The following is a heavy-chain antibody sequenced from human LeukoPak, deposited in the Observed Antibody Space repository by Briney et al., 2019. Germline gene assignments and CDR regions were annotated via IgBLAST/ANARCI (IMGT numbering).Heavy chain of an antibody. CDR3: AKGGGDLGSGTLDY. D-gene: IGHD3-10*01. Sequence: GGSLRLSCVASGITFNIYGMHWVRQAPGQGLEWVAVISHDGQHQYYADSVKGRFTISRDDSTKTVYLQMNSLTTEDTAVYYCAKGGGDLGSGTLDYWGQGTLVTVSS. CDR1: GITFNIYG. CDR2: ISHDGQHQ. V-gene: IGHV3-30*18. J-gene: IGHJ4*02.